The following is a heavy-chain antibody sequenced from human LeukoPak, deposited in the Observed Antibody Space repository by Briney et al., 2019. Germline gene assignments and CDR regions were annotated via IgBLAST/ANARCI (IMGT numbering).Heavy chain of an antibody. Sequence: GGSLRLSCAASGFTFSSYGMHGVRQAPGKGLDWVAVISYDGSNKYYADSVKGRFTISRDNSKNTLYLQMNSLRAEDTAVYYCAKLEVGATFDYWGQGTLVTVSS. CDR1: GFTFSSYG. CDR3: AKLEVGATFDY. CDR2: ISYDGSNK. J-gene: IGHJ4*02. D-gene: IGHD1-26*01. V-gene: IGHV3-30*18.